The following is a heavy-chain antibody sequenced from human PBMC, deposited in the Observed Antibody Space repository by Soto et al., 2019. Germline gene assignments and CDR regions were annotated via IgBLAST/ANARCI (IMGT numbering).Heavy chain of an antibody. CDR3: PTDRGKDYGDNWFDP. V-gene: IGHV3-30*03. Sequence: GGSLRLSCAASGFTFSSYGMHWVRQAPGKGLEWVAVISYDGSNKYYADSVKGRFTISRDNSKNTLYLQMNSLRAEDTAVYYCPTDRGKDYGDNWFDPWGQGTLVTVSS. J-gene: IGHJ5*02. CDR2: ISYDGSNK. D-gene: IGHD4-17*01. CDR1: GFTFSSYG.